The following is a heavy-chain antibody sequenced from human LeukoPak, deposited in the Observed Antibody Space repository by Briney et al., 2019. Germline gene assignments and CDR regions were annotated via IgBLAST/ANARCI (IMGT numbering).Heavy chain of an antibody. CDR1: GLTVTNAW. V-gene: IGHV3-15*07. CDR3: SCDYYDY. CDR2: IASKTDGGAT. Sequence: PGGSLRLSCSASGLTVTNAWMNWVRQAPGEGLDWVGRIASKTDGGATDYAAPVRGRFTISRDDSKNTLNLQMNSLKTEDTAVYYCSCDYYDYWGQGTLVTVSS. J-gene: IGHJ4*02.